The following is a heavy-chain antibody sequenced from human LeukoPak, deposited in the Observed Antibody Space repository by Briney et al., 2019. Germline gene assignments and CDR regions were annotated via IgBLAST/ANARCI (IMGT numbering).Heavy chain of an antibody. CDR1: GGSISSYY. D-gene: IGHD3-3*01. CDR3: ARGRYYDFWSGYYTNRFDP. J-gene: IGHJ5*02. V-gene: IGHV4-59*01. Sequence: PSETLSLTCTVSGGSISSYYWSWIRQPPGKGLEWIGYIYYSGSTNYNPSLKSRVTISVDTSKNQFSLKLSSVTAADTAVYYCARGRYYDFWSGYYTNRFDPWGQGTLVTVSS. CDR2: IYYSGST.